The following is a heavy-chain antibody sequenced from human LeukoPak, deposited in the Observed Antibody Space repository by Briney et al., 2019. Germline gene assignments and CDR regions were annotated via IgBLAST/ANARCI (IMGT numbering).Heavy chain of an antibody. CDR1: GGSISSYY. V-gene: IGHV4-59*01. CDR3: ARVRLLWSRGYYFDY. Sequence: SETLSLTCTVSGGSISSYYWSWIRQPPGKGLEWIGYIYYSGSTNYNPSLKSRVTISVDTSKNQFSLELSSVTAADTAVYYCARVRLLWSRGYYFDYWGQGTLVTVSS. J-gene: IGHJ4*02. D-gene: IGHD2-21*01. CDR2: IYYSGST.